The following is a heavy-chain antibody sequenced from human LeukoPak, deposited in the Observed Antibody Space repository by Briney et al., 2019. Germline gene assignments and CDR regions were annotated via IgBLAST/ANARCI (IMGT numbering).Heavy chain of an antibody. CDR3: AREGWSSCLDY. J-gene: IGHJ4*02. CDR1: GFTFSSYA. Sequence: GGSLRLSCAASGFTFSSYAMHWLRQAPGKGLEWVAVISYDGSNKYYADSVKGRFTISRDNSKNTLYLQMNSLRAEDTAVYYCAREGWSSCLDYWGQGTLVTVSS. D-gene: IGHD6-13*01. V-gene: IGHV3-30-3*01. CDR2: ISYDGSNK.